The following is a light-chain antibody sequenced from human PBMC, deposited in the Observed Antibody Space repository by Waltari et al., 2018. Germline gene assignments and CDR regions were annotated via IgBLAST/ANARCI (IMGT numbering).Light chain of an antibody. Sequence: NFMLTQPHSVSESPGKTVTISCTRSSGSISSNSVPWYQQRPGSAPTTVIYEDNQRPAGVPDRFSGSIDSSSNSASLTISGLKTEDEADYYCQSYDSSNQGVFGSGTKVTVL. CDR1: SGSISSNS. J-gene: IGLJ6*01. V-gene: IGLV6-57*03. CDR2: EDN. CDR3: QSYDSSNQGV.